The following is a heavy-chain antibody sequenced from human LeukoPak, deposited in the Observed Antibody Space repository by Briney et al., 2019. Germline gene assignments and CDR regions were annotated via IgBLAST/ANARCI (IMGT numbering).Heavy chain of an antibody. CDR2: IYDSGSK. CDR3: ARGVPAAVTNYFDY. V-gene: IGHV4-30-2*01. J-gene: IGHJ4*02. CDR1: GGSISSGGYS. D-gene: IGHD2-2*01. Sequence: SETLSLTCAVPGGSISSGGYSWSWIRQPPGKGLEWIGYIYDSGSKYYNPSLKSRVTISVDKSKNQFSLNPSSVTAADTAVYYCARGVPAAVTNYFDYWGQGTLVTVSS.